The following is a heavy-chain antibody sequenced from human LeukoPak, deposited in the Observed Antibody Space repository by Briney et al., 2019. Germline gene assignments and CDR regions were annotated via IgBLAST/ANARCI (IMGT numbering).Heavy chain of an antibody. V-gene: IGHV1-2*04. CDR3: ARGYCSGGSCCMDV. D-gene: IGHD2-15*01. CDR1: GYTFTSYD. CDR2: INPNSGGT. Sequence: GASVKVSCKASGYTFTSYDINWVRQATGQGLEWMGWINPNSGGTNYAQKFQGWVTMTRDTSISTAYMELSRLRSDDTAVYYCARGYCSGGSCCMDVWGQGTTVTVSS. J-gene: IGHJ6*02.